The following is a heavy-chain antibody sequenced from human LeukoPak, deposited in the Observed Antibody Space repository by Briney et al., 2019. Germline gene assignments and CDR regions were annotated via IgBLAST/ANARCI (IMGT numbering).Heavy chain of an antibody. J-gene: IGHJ4*02. D-gene: IGHD3-16*02. CDR3: AKHEPGGVIVPFDF. V-gene: IGHV3-23*01. CDR1: GFTFSSYA. CDR2: ISGSGGST. Sequence: PGGSLRLPCAASGFTFSSYAMSWVRQAPGKGLEWVSGISGSGGSTYHADSVKGRFTISRDNSKDTLFLQMNSLRAEDTAVYYCAKHEPGGVIVPFDFWGQGTLVTVSS.